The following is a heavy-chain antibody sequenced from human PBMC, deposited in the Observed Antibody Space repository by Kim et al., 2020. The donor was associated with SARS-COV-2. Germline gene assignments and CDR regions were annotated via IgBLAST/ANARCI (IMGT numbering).Heavy chain of an antibody. Sequence: ASVKVSCKVSGYTLTELSMHWVRQAPGKGLEWMGGFDPEDGETIYAQKFQGRVTMTEDTSTDTAYMVLSSLRSEDTAVYYCATFWGSYRYHDYWGQGTLVTVSS. V-gene: IGHV1-24*01. D-gene: IGHD3-16*02. J-gene: IGHJ4*02. CDR1: GYTLTELS. CDR3: ATFWGSYRYHDY. CDR2: FDPEDGET.